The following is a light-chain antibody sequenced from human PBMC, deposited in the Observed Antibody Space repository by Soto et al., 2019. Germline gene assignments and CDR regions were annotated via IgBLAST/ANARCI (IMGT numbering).Light chain of an antibody. Sequence: EILLTQSPGTLSLSPGERATLSCRASQSVSSSYLAWYQQKPGQAPRLLIYGASSRATGIPDRLSGSGSGTDFTLTISRLEPEDFAVYYCQQYGSSPLTFGGGTKVDIK. CDR2: GAS. CDR3: QQYGSSPLT. CDR1: QSVSSSY. J-gene: IGKJ4*01. V-gene: IGKV3-20*01.